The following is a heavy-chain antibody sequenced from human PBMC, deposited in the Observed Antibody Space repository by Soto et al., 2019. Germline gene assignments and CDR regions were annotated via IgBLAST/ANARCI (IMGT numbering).Heavy chain of an antibody. CDR2: ISAYNGNT. D-gene: IGHD6-19*01. Sequence: ASVKVSCKASGYTFTSYGISWVRHAPGQGLEWMGWISAYNGNTNYAQKLQGRVTMTTDTSTSTAYMELRSLRSDDTAVYYCARENFGIAVAGTGFDYWGQGTLVTVSS. V-gene: IGHV1-18*01. CDR3: ARENFGIAVAGTGFDY. J-gene: IGHJ4*02. CDR1: GYTFTSYG.